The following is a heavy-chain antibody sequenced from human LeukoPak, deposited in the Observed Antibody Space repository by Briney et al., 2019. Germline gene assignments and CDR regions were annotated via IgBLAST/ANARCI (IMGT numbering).Heavy chain of an antibody. CDR3: AKDLSQRVFWSGYFDY. Sequence: PGGSLRLSCAASGFIFSNYGMNWVRQAPGKGLEWVAAISASGSATSYADSVRGRFTISRDNSKSTTYLQMNSLRAEDTAVFYCAKDLSQRVFWSGYFDYGGQGTPVTVSS. J-gene: IGHJ4*02. D-gene: IGHD3-3*01. CDR2: ISASGSAT. CDR1: GFIFSNYG. V-gene: IGHV3-23*01.